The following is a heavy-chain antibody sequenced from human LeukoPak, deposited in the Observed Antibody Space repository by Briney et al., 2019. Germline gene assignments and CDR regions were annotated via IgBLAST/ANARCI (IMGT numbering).Heavy chain of an antibody. CDR3: AREGKGFDP. CDR1: GYTFTSYG. Sequence: SVKVSCKASGYTFTSYGISWVRQAPGQGLEWMGGIIPIFGTANYAQKFQGRVTITTDESTSTAYMELSNLRSEDTAVYYCAREGKGFDPWGQGTLVTVSS. CDR2: IIPIFGTA. J-gene: IGHJ5*02. D-gene: IGHD3-10*01. V-gene: IGHV1-69*05.